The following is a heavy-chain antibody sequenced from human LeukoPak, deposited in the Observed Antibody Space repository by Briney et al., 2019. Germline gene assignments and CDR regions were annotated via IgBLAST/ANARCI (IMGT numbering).Heavy chain of an antibody. CDR1: GYTFTSNW. Sequence: GESLKISCKGSGYTFTSNWIGWVRQMPGKGLEWMGIIHPGDSDTRYSPSLQGQVIISVDKTISTAYLQWSTLKASDTAMYYCARDLAAAQNAFDIWGQGTMVTISS. CDR2: IHPGDSDT. V-gene: IGHV5-51*01. CDR3: ARDLAAAQNAFDI. J-gene: IGHJ3*02. D-gene: IGHD6-25*01.